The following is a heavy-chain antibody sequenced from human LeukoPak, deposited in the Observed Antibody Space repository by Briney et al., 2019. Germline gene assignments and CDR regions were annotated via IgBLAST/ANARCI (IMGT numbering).Heavy chain of an antibody. V-gene: IGHV4-59*12. CDR1: GGSISSYY. CDR2: IYYSGST. D-gene: IGHD3-22*01. Sequence: SETLSLTCTVSGGSISSYYWSWIRHPPGKGLEWIGYIYYSGSTNYNPSLKSRVTISVDTSKNQFSLKLSSVTAADTAVYYCARVLGPMDDSSGYLNDAFDIWGQGTMVTVSS. CDR3: ARVLGPMDDSSGYLNDAFDI. J-gene: IGHJ3*02.